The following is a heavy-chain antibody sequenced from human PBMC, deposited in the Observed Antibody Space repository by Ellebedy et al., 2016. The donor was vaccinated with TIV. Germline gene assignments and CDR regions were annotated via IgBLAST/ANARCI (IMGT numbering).Heavy chain of an antibody. CDR3: ASSLSSV. V-gene: IGHV3-23*01. D-gene: IGHD3-10*01. CDR2: ISGSGDTR. J-gene: IGHJ4*02. Sequence: GGSLRLXCAASGFTFSNYAMSWVRQAPGKGLEWVSGISGSGDTRNYADSVKGRFTISRDNSNNILHLQMTSLRVEDTAVYFCASSLSSVWGQGTPVTVSS. CDR1: GFTFSNYA.